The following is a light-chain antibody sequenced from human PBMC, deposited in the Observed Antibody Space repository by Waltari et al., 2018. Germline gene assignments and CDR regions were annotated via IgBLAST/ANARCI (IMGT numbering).Light chain of an antibody. CDR1: NIGTYS. J-gene: IGLJ1*01. CDR3: HVWHPHVDPGV. Sequence: SYVVTQPPSVSVAPGETATLTCGGDNIGTYSVHWYQQKAGQAPGLVIFYDRDRPSGIPDRFSGSNSGNTATLTISRVEAGDEARYYCHVWHPHVDPGVFGTGTEVTVL. V-gene: IGLV3-21*04. CDR2: YDR.